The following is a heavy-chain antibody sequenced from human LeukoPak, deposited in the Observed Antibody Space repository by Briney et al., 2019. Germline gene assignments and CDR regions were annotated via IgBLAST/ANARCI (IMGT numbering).Heavy chain of an antibody. Sequence: GGSLRLSCAASGFTFSNFAMSWVRQAPGKGLEWVSSITGSGGNTYYADPVKGRFTISRDDSKNTLFLQVNSLRAEDTAVYYCAKDSGMVLANYYMNVWGKGTTVTVSS. D-gene: IGHD3-10*01. CDR2: ITGSGGNT. V-gene: IGHV3-23*01. J-gene: IGHJ6*03. CDR1: GFTFSNFA. CDR3: AKDSGMVLANYYMNV.